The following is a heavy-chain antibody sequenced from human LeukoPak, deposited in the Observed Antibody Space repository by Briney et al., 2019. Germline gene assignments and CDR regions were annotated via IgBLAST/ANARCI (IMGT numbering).Heavy chain of an antibody. D-gene: IGHD2-15*01. J-gene: IGHJ6*02. CDR3: ASVCSGGSCYSYYYYGMDV. V-gene: IGHV3-21*01. CDR2: ISGSNSYI. CDR1: GFTFSSYT. Sequence: GGSLRLSCAASGFTFSSYTMHWIRQAPGKGLEWVSSISGSNSYIFYADSVKGRFTVSRDNAKDSLYLQMNSLRAEDTAVYYCASVCSGGSCYSYYYYGMDVWGQGTTVTVSS.